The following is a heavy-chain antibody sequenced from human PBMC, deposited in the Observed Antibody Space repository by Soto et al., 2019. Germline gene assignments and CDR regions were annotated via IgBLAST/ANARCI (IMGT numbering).Heavy chain of an antibody. V-gene: IGHV1-46*01. D-gene: IGHD2-15*01. CDR1: GYTFTRHY. CDR3: ARDLSYEDSYWWLDP. Sequence: QVQLVQSGAEMKKPGASVKVSCKASGYTFTRHYMHWVRQAPGQGLEWMGVIHPNGSPTVYAQNFQGRLVLTTDTTTSTVYMELSMLRSDDTAVYYCARDLSYEDSYWWLDPWGQGTLVTVSS. J-gene: IGHJ5*02. CDR2: IHPNGSPT.